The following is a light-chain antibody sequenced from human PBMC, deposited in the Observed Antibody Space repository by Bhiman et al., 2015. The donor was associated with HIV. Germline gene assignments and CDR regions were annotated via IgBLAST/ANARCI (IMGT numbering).Light chain of an antibody. Sequence: SYELTQPPSVSVSPGQTASITCSGDKLGDKYAFWYQQKPGQSPVLVIYQDTKRPSGIPERFSGSNSGNTFTLTISGAQAVDEADYFCQVWDSTTAVFGGGTKLTVL. J-gene: IGLJ3*02. V-gene: IGLV3-1*01. CDR1: KLGDKY. CDR2: QDT. CDR3: QVWDSTTAV.